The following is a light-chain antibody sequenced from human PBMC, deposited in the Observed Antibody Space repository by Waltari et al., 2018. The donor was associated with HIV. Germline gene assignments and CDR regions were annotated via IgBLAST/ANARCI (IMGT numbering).Light chain of an antibody. V-gene: IGKV1-9*01. J-gene: IGKJ3*01. Sequence: DTRLTRHPSSLSASEGARVTFTCRASQGISSYLAWYQQKLGKAPKLLIYGASTLPGGVPSRFSGSGSGTEFTLTISSLQPEDFATYYCQQLNVYPTFGPGTKVDFK. CDR1: QGISSY. CDR2: GAS. CDR3: QQLNVYPT.